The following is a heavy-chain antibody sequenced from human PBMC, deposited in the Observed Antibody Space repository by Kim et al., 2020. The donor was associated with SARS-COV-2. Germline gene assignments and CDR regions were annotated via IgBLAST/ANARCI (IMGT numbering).Heavy chain of an antibody. CDR2: FYHSGRT. Sequence: SETLSLTCAVSGASISTSNWWIWVRQPPGKRLEWIGEFYHSGRTNYNPSLQSRVTISFDTSKNQFSLNLTSVTVADTAVYYCARVFVPGDYSFDYWGPGT. CDR3: ARVFVPGDYSFDY. CDR1: GASISTSNW. D-gene: IGHD4-17*01. V-gene: IGHV4-4*02. J-gene: IGHJ4*02.